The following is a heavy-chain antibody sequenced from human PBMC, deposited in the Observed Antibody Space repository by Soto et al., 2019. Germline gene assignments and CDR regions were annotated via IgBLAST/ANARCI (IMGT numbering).Heavy chain of an antibody. CDR3: ARGGSYYAH. Sequence: QVQLVQSGAEVKQPGASVRVSCKASGNTHTIYFIHWLRQAPGQGLEWMGWINSDSAGTNYAPRCRGRVSMTTDTSSATALMDLSGFRSDDTAVYYCARGGSYYAHWGQGTLVTVSS. D-gene: IGHD3-16*01. J-gene: IGHJ4*02. CDR2: INSDSAGT. CDR1: GNTHTIYF. V-gene: IGHV1-2*02.